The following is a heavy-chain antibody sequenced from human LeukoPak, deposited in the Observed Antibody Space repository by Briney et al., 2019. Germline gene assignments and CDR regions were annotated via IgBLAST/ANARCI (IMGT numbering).Heavy chain of an antibody. J-gene: IGHJ4*02. D-gene: IGHD3-22*01. CDR2: IYTSGST. CDR3: AREAGGYYYDSSGYSSFDY. V-gene: IGHV4-4*08. Sequence: NPSETLSLTCTVSGGSISSYYWSWIRQPPGKGLEWIGYIYTSGSTNYNPSLKSRVTISVDTSKNQFSLKLSSVTAADTAVYYCAREAGGYYYDSSGYSSFDYWGQGTLVTVSS. CDR1: GGSISSYY.